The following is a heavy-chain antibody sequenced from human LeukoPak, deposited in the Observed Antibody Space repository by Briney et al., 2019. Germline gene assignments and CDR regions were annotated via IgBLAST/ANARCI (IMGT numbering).Heavy chain of an antibody. CDR1: GFTFSDYY. CDR2: ISSSGSTI. Sequence: AGGSLRLSCAASGFTFSDYYMSWIRQAPGKGLEWVSYISSSGSTIYYADSVKGRFTISRDNAKNSLYLQMNSLRAEDTAVYYCARRGYSYDRTLYYYYYYMDVWGKGTTVTISS. V-gene: IGHV3-11*01. D-gene: IGHD5-18*01. CDR3: ARRGYSYDRTLYYYYYYMDV. J-gene: IGHJ6*03.